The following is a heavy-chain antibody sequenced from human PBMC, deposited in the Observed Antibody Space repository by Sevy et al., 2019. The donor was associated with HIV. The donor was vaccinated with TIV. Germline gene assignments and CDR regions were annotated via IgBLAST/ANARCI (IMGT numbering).Heavy chain of an antibody. V-gene: IGHV3-23*01. CDR1: GFIFNTLA. Sequence: GGSLRLSCATSGFIFNTLAMGWVRQAPGRGLEWVASISGSGVTTYYSDSVKGRFTISRDNSKSILDLQMNSLRAEDTALYYCTVGVIAAARGYFDYWGQGTLVTVSS. J-gene: IGHJ4*02. CDR2: ISGSGVTT. CDR3: TVGVIAAARGYFDY. D-gene: IGHD6-13*01.